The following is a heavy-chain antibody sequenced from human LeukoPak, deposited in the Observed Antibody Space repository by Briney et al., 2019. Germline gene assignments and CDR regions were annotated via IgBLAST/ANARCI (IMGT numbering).Heavy chain of an antibody. CDR2: IYYSGSN. Sequence: KPSETLSLTCTVSGGSISSSSYYWGWIRQPPGKGLEWIGSIYYSGSNHHNPSLKSRVTISVDTSNNHFSLKLSSVTAADTAVYYCARVNSSGLYFFDYWGQGTLVTVSS. CDR1: GGSISSSSYY. V-gene: IGHV4-39*02. D-gene: IGHD6-19*01. CDR3: ARVNSSGLYFFDY. J-gene: IGHJ4*02.